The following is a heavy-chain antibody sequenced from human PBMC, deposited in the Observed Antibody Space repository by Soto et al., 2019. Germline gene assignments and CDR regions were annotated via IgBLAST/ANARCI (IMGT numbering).Heavy chain of an antibody. D-gene: IGHD5-18*01. Sequence: GESLNISCEASRYIFTNYWIGWVRQIPGKGLEWMGIIYPGDSDTRYSPSFQDQVSMSVGKSIGTAYLQWSSLKASDTAMYYCVRHSVEIQSSVGRKIFYFCGQATLVTVSS. J-gene: IGHJ4*02. V-gene: IGHV5-51*01. CDR2: IYPGDSDT. CDR1: RYIFTNYW. CDR3: VRHSVEIQSSVGRKIFYF.